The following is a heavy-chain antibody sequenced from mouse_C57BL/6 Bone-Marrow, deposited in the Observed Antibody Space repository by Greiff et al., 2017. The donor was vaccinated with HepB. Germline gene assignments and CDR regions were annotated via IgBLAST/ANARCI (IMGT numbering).Heavy chain of an antibody. J-gene: IGHJ1*03. CDR3: ARGYYGSSHWYFDV. CDR2: ISYSGST. Sequence: EVHLVESGPGMVKPSQSLSLTCTVTGYSITSGYDWHWIRHFPGNKLEWMGYISYSGSTNYNPSLKSRISITHDTSKNHFFLKLKSVTTEDTATYYCARGYYGSSHWYFDVWGTGTTVTVSS. V-gene: IGHV3-1*01. CDR1: GYSITSGYD. D-gene: IGHD1-1*01.